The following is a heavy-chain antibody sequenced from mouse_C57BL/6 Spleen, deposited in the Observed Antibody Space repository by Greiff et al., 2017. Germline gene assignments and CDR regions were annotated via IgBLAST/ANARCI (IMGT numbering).Heavy chain of an antibody. V-gene: IGHV1-52*01. D-gene: IGHD1-1*01. Sequence: VQLQQPGAELVRPGSSVKLSCKASGYTFTSYWMHWVKQRPIQGLEWIGNIDPSDSETHYNQKFKDKATLTVDKSSSTAYMQLSSLTSEDSAVYYCARYDYGSSYGYWGQGTTLTVSS. CDR2: IDPSDSET. J-gene: IGHJ2*01. CDR1: GYTFTSYW. CDR3: ARYDYGSSYGY.